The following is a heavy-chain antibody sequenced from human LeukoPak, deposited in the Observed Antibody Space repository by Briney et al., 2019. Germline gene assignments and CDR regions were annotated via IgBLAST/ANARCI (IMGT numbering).Heavy chain of an antibody. Sequence: SETLSLTCTVSGGSISSSSYYWGWIRQPPGKGLEWIGSIYYSGSTYYNPSLKSRVTISVDTSKNQFSLKLSSVTAADTAVYCCTTITMVRGVHYWGQGTLVTVSS. CDR2: IYYSGST. D-gene: IGHD3-10*01. CDR1: GGSISSSSYY. CDR3: TTITMVRGVHY. V-gene: IGHV4-39*01. J-gene: IGHJ4*02.